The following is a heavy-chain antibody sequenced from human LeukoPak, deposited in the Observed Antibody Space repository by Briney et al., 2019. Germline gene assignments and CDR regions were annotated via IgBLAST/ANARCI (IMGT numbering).Heavy chain of an antibody. Sequence: GGSLRLSCAASGFTFSSYAMHWVRQAPGEGLEWVAVISYDGSNKYYADSVKGRFTISRDNSKNTLYLQMNSLRAEDTAVYYCARDQCSSGYYNCYYYYGMDVWGQGTTVTVSS. CDR1: GFTFSSYA. CDR3: ARDQCSSGYYNCYYYYGMDV. V-gene: IGHV3-30*04. CDR2: ISYDGSNK. J-gene: IGHJ6*02. D-gene: IGHD3-22*01.